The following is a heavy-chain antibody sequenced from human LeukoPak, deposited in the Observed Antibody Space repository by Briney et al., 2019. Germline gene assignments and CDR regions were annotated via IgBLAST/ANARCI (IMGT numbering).Heavy chain of an antibody. D-gene: IGHD4-17*01. CDR1: GYTFTRSD. CDR2: MNPYSANT. CDR3: ARGRRHDYGDYFDY. J-gene: IGHJ4*02. Sequence: GASVKTSCKASGYTFTRSDINWVPQSTSQRGEWMGWMNPYSANTGYAQKFQGRVTMTRNTSISTAYMELSSLRSEDTAVYYCARGRRHDYGDYFDYWGQGSLVTVSS. V-gene: IGHV1-8*01.